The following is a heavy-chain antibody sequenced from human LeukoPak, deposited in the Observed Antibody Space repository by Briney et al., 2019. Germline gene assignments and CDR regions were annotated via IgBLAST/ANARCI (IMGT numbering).Heavy chain of an antibody. J-gene: IGHJ4*02. D-gene: IGHD3-9*01. CDR3: ARDRYYDILTGSKGFDY. Sequence: GGSLRLSCAASGFTFSSYSMNWVRQAPGKGLEWVSYISSSSSTIYYADSVKGRFTISRDNSKNTLYLQMNSLRAEDTAVYYCARDRYYDILTGSKGFDYWGQGTLVTVSS. V-gene: IGHV3-48*01. CDR1: GFTFSSYS. CDR2: ISSSSSTI.